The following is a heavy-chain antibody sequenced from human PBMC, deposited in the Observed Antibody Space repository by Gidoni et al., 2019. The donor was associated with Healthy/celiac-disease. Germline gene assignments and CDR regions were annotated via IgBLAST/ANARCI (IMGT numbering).Heavy chain of an antibody. V-gene: IGHV4-34*01. D-gene: IGHD1-7*01. CDR1: GGSFSAYY. CDR3: ARGKNWNYGGVGYFDY. CDR2: INHGGST. Sequence: QVQLQQWGAGLLKPSETLSLTCAVYGGSFSAYYWSWIRQPPGKGLEWIGEINHGGSTNYNPSLKSRVTISVDTSKNQFSLKRSSGTAADKAVYYCARGKNWNYGGVGYFDYWGQGTLVTVSS. J-gene: IGHJ4*02.